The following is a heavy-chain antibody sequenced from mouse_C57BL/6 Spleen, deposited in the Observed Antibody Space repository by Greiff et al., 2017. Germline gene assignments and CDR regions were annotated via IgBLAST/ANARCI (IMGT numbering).Heavy chain of an antibody. J-gene: IGHJ2*01. D-gene: IGHD2-1*01. Sequence: QVQLKESGPGLVAPSQSLSITCTVSGFSLTSYAISWVRQPPGKGLEWLGVIWTGGGKNYNSALKSRLSISKDNSKSQVFLKMNSLQTDDTARYYCARVFYGNYFDYWGQGTTLTVSS. CDR3: ARVFYGNYFDY. CDR1: GFSLTSYA. V-gene: IGHV2-9-1*01. CDR2: IWTGGGK.